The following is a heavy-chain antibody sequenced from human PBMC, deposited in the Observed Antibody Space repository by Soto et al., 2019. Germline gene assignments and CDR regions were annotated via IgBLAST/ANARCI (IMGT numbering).Heavy chain of an antibody. CDR2: IYYSGST. Sequence: QVQLQESGPGLVKPSQTLSLTCTVSGGSIYSSGYYWSWFRQHPGKGLEWIGYIYYSGSTFYNPSLKSRINISVDMPKNQFSLKLTSGTAADAAVYYCARRNGSGWIDYWGQGTLVTVSS. CDR1: GGSIYSSGYY. CDR3: ARRNGSGWIDY. J-gene: IGHJ4*02. D-gene: IGHD6-25*01. V-gene: IGHV4-31*03.